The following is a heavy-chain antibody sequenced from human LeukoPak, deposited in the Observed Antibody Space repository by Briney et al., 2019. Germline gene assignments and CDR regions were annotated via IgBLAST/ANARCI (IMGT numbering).Heavy chain of an antibody. CDR1: GGTFSSYA. D-gene: IGHD3-3*01. CDR3: ARDTESPPYYDFWSGYYD. J-gene: IGHJ4*02. CDR2: IIPIFGTA. Sequence: SVKVSCKASGGTFSSYATSWVRQAPGQGLEWMGGIIPIFGTANYAQKFQGRVTITADESTSTAYMELSSLRSEDTAAYYCARDTESPPYYDFWSGYYDWGQGTLVTVSS. V-gene: IGHV1-69*01.